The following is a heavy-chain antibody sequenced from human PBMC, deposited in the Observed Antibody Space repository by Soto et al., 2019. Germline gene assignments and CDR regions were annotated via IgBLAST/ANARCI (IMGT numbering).Heavy chain of an antibody. D-gene: IGHD3-3*01. CDR2: VYDSGKT. CDR3: ASEVASSSIFGVVTNSFDP. Sequence: SESLSLTWTLCGGPINRGDYYWSGFRHTAWKGLEWIACVYDSGKTYYSTSLKSRLSMTREPYKKQFSLKLDSLTATDSAVYPCASEVASSSIFGVVTNSFDPWGLGTMVTV. J-gene: IGHJ5*02. V-gene: IGHV4-30-4*01. CDR1: GGPINRGDYY.